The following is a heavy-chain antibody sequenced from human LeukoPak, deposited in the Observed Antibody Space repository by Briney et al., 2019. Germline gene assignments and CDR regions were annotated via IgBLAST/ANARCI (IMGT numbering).Heavy chain of an antibody. CDR3: AREDGSGSLH. CDR1: GGSISSYY. Sequence: PSETLSLTCTVSGGSISSYYWSWIRQPPGKGLEWIGYIYYSGSTNYNPSLKSRVTISVDTSKNQFSLKLSSVTAADTAVYYCAREDGSGSLHWGQGTLVTVSS. J-gene: IGHJ4*02. D-gene: IGHD3-10*01. CDR2: IYYSGST. V-gene: IGHV4-59*01.